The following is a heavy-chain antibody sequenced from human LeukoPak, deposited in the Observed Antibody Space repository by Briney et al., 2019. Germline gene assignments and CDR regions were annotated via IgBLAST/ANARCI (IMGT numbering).Heavy chain of an antibody. CDR1: GYRFTAYP. CDR3: ARGMDAEAFQN. D-gene: IGHD2-2*03. V-gene: IGHV1-2*02. Sequence: ASVKVSCKTSGYRFTAYPLHWVRQAPGQGLEWLGWMNPHSGETNNAQKFQGRVTMTRDTSISVAYMELSSLRSDDIAVYFCARGMDAEAFQNWGQGTLVIVSS. CDR2: MNPHSGET. J-gene: IGHJ1*01.